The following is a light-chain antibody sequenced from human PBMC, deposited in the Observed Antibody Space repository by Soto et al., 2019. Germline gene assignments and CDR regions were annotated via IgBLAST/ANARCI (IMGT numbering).Light chain of an antibody. V-gene: IGLV1-44*01. J-gene: IGLJ1*01. CDR1: SSNIGSNT. CDR2: SNT. Sequence: QSVLTQPPSVSETPGQRVTISCSGSSSNIGSNTVNWYRQLPETAPKLLIYSNTQRPSGVPDRLSGSKSGTSASLAISGLQSVDEADYYCAVWDPSLNGCVFGTGTKVTVL. CDR3: AVWDPSLNGCV.